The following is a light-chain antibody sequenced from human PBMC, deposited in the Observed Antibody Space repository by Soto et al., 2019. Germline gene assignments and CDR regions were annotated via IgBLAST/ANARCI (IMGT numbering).Light chain of an antibody. Sequence: SVLTQPPSASGSPGQSVSISCTGTSSDVGAYDYVSWYQQHPGQAPKLLIFDVNKRPSGVPDRFSGSKSGNTASLSISGLQAEDEADYYCASYAGRNKFVFGMGTKV. CDR3: ASYAGRNKFV. CDR2: DVN. J-gene: IGLJ1*01. V-gene: IGLV2-8*01. CDR1: SSDVGAYDY.